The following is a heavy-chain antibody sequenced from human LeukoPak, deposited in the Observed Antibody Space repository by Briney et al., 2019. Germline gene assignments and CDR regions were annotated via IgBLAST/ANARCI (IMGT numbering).Heavy chain of an antibody. Sequence: ASVKVSCKASGYTFTSYGISWVRQAPGQGLEWMGWISAYNGNTNYAQRLQGRVTMTTDTSTSTAYMELRSLRSDDTAVYYCASDIPSMTTVKNGAFDIWGQGTMVTVSS. CDR3: ASDIPSMTTVKNGAFDI. J-gene: IGHJ3*02. CDR2: ISAYNGNT. CDR1: GYTFTSYG. D-gene: IGHD4-17*01. V-gene: IGHV1-18*01.